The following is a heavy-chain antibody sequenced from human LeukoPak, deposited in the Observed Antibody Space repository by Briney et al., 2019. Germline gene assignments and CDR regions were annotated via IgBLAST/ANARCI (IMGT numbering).Heavy chain of an antibody. CDR3: ARSLRVRGVPDYMDV. CDR1: GFTVSSNY. Sequence: GGSLRLSCAASGFTVSSNYMTWVRQAPGKGLEWVSVIHKNAITYYADTVKGRFTISRDNSKNTLYLQMNNLRADDTAVCYCARSLRVRGVPDYMDVWGKGTTVTVSS. CDR2: IHKNAIT. J-gene: IGHJ6*03. D-gene: IGHD3-10*01. V-gene: IGHV3-53*01.